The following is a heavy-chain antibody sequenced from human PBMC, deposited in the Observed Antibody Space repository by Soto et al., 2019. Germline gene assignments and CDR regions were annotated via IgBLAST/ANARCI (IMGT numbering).Heavy chain of an antibody. V-gene: IGHV4-31*03. CDR2: IYYSGST. CDR3: ARNRPDDYPDF. Sequence: QVQLQESGPGLVKPSQTLSLTCTVSGGSISSGGYYWSWIRQHPGKGLEWIGYIYYSGSTYYNPFLKSRVYITVNPSKNPFSLKLKLGTAAGTGGYFCARNRPDDYPDFWGQGTLVTVSS. D-gene: IGHD4-17*01. J-gene: IGHJ4*02. CDR1: GGSISSGGYY.